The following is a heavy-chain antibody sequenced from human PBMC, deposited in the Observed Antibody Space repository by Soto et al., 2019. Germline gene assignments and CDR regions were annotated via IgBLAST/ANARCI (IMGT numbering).Heavy chain of an antibody. CDR3: ATPVYRSGPSHYYYGMEV. J-gene: IGHJ6*02. D-gene: IGHD3-10*01. CDR2: IIPIFGTA. V-gene: IGHV1-69*13. CDR1: GGTFSSYA. Sequence: ASVKVSCKASGGTFSSYAISWVRQAPGQGLEWMGGIIPIFGTANYAQKFQGRVTITADESTSTAYMELSSLRSEDTAVYYCATPVYRSGPSHYYYGMEVWGQGTTVTVSS.